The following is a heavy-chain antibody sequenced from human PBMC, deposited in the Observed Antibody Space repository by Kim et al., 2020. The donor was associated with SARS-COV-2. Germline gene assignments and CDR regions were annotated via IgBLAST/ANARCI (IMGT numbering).Heavy chain of an antibody. CDR2: IVVGSGNT. CDR3: AAPYSSSILNYYYGMDV. CDR1: GFTFTSSA. D-gene: IGHD6-6*01. Sequence: SVKVSCKASGFTFTSSAMQWVRQARGQRLEWIGWIVVGSGNTNYAQKFQERVTITRDMSTSTAYMELSSLRSEDTSVYYCAAPYSSSILNYYYGMDVWGQGTTVTVSS. J-gene: IGHJ6*02. V-gene: IGHV1-58*02.